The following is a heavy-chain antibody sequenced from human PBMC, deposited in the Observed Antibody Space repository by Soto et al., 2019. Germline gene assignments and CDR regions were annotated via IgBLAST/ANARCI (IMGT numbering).Heavy chain of an antibody. Sequence: SETLSLTCAVYGGSFSGYYWSWIRQPPGKGLEWIGEINHSGSTNYNPSLKSRVTISVDTSKNQFSLRLSSVTAADTAVYYCARGRYYYGRSPYYYYMDVWGKGTTVTVSS. CDR3: ARGRYYYGRSPYYYYMDV. CDR2: INHSGST. D-gene: IGHD3-22*01. V-gene: IGHV4-34*01. CDR1: GGSFSGYY. J-gene: IGHJ6*03.